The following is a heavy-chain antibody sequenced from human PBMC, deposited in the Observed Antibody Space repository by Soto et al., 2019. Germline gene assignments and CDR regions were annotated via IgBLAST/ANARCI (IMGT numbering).Heavy chain of an antibody. Sequence: ASVKVSCKASGGTFSSYAISWVRQAPGQGLEWMGGIIPIFGTANYAQKFQGRVTITADKSTSTAYMELSSLRSEDTAVYYCASAVVVPAAKSYYGMDVWGKGTTVTVSS. CDR1: GGTFSSYA. CDR3: ASAVVVPAAKSYYGMDV. V-gene: IGHV1-69*06. J-gene: IGHJ6*04. CDR2: IIPIFGTA. D-gene: IGHD2-2*01.